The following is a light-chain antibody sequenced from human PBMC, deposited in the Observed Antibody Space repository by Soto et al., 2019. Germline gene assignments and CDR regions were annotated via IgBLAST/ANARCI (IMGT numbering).Light chain of an antibody. Sequence: DIQMTQSPSTLSASVGDRVLISCRSSQSIITWLACYQQKPWKAPNVLIYKSSSLERGVPSRFRGSGSWTEFTLTISSLQHPDFATYACQHYNSYPITFGQRTRLAIK. CDR2: KSS. J-gene: IGKJ5*01. CDR3: QHYNSYPIT. CDR1: QSIITW. V-gene: IGKV1-5*03.